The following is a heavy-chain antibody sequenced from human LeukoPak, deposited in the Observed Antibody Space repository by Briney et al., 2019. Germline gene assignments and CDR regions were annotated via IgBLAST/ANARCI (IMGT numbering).Heavy chain of an antibody. CDR2: IKSDGSET. J-gene: IGHJ6*02. CDR3: ASDRVFYGLDV. V-gene: IGHV3-74*01. Sequence: PGGSLRLSCAASGFTFSGYWMPWVRQAPGKGLMWVSRIKSDGSETSYADSVKGRFTISRDNARNTLYLQMNSLRPEDTAIYYCASDRVFYGLDVWGQGTTVTVSS. CDR1: GFTFSGYW.